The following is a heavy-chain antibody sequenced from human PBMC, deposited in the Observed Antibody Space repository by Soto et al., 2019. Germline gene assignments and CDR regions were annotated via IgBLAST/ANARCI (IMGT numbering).Heavy chain of an antibody. CDR3: AKSWRYCSGGSCYSERFQH. Sequence: TGGSLRLSCAASGFTFSSYAMGWVRQAPGKGLEWVSAISGSGGSTYYADSVKGRFTISRDNSKNTLYLQMNSLRAEDTAVYYCAKSWRYCSGGSCYSERFQHWGQGTLVTVSS. V-gene: IGHV3-23*01. D-gene: IGHD2-15*01. CDR2: ISGSGGST. J-gene: IGHJ1*01. CDR1: GFTFSSYA.